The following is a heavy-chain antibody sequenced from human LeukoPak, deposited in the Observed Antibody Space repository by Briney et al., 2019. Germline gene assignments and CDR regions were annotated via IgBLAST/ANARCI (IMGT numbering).Heavy chain of an antibody. Sequence: PSQTLSLTCTVSGGSISSGSYYWSWIRQPAGKGLEWIGRIYTSGSTNYNPSLKSRVTISVDTSKNQFSLKLSSVTAADTAVYYCARGSCDHRINWFDPWGQGTLVTVSS. V-gene: IGHV4-61*02. CDR1: GGSISSGSYY. CDR3: ARGSCDHRINWFDP. D-gene: IGHD2-15*01. CDR2: IYTSGST. J-gene: IGHJ5*02.